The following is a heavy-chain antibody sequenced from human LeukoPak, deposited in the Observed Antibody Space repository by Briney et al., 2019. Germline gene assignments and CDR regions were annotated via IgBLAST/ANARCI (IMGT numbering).Heavy chain of an antibody. CDR3: ARDAGYGGNSDY. D-gene: IGHD4-23*01. CDR2: INKDGSDK. J-gene: IGHJ4*02. V-gene: IGHV3-7*01. CDR1: GFTFNMYW. Sequence: GGSLRLSCAASGFTFNMYWMTWVRQALGKGLESVAYINKDGSDKYYVDSVKGRFTVSRDNAKNSLYLQMNSLRAEDTAVYYRARDAGYGGNSDYWGQGTLVTVSS.